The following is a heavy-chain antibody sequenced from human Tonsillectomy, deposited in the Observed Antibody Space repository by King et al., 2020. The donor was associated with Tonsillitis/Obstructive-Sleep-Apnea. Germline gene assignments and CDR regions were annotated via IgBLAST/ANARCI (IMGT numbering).Heavy chain of an antibody. V-gene: IGHV5-10-1*01. Sequence: QLVQSGAEVKKPGESLRISCKGSGYSFTSYWIDWVRQMPGKGLEWMGTIDPSDSYTNYSPSFQGHVTISADKSISTAYLQWSSLKASDTAIYYCARRYFDGHYYYYMDVWGKGTTLTVSS. CDR1: GYSFTSYW. CDR2: IDPSDSYT. J-gene: IGHJ6*03. CDR3: ARRYFDGHYYYYMDV. D-gene: IGHD3-9*01.